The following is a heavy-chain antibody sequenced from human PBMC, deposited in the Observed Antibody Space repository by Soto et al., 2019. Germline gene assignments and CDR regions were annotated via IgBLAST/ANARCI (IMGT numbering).Heavy chain of an antibody. CDR2: IYYSGST. D-gene: IGHD3-3*01. CDR1: GGSISSSSYY. Sequence: QLQLQESGPGLVKPSETLSLTCTVSGGSISSSSYYWGWIRQPPGKGLEWIGSIYYSGSTYYNPSLKVRVTISVDTSKNQFSLKLSSVTAADTAVYYCARHIAVLEWLLYIPYYFDYWGQGTLVTVSS. CDR3: ARHIAVLEWLLYIPYYFDY. J-gene: IGHJ4*02. V-gene: IGHV4-39*01.